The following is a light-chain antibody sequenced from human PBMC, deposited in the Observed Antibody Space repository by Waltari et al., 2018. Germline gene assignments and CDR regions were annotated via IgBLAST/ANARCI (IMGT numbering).Light chain of an antibody. V-gene: IGKV1-5*03. Sequence: DIQMTQSPSTLSASVGDRVTITCRASQSLNNWLAWYQQKPGKAPKLLIYKSSNLEIGVPSRFSGSGSGTEFTLTITSLQPDDFATYYCQHYKSYSPSWTFGQGTRVEVK. CDR1: QSLNNW. CDR2: KSS. J-gene: IGKJ1*01. CDR3: QHYKSYSPSWT.